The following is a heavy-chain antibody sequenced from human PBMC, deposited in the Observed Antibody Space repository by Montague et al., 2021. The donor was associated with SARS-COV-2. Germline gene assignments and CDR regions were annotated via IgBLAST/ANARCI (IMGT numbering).Heavy chain of an antibody. V-gene: IGHV4-59*01. J-gene: IGHJ5*02. CDR3: GRERQYNWFDA. Sequence: SETLSLTCTVSGGSISSNFWSWIRQPPGKGLEWIGYIYYRGSTNYNPSLKSRITMSVDTSKNQFSLKVSSVTAADTAGYYCGRERQYNWFDAWGQGKLVTVSS. D-gene: IGHD6-19*01. CDR1: GGSISSNF. CDR2: IYYRGST.